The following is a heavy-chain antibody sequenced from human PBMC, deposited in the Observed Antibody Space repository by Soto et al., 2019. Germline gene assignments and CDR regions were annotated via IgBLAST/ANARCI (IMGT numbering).Heavy chain of an antibody. J-gene: IGHJ4*02. D-gene: IGHD6-13*01. V-gene: IGHV3-48*01. CDR2: ISSTSDNT. CDR3: ARGPVGIGMDY. Sequence: EVQLVESGGGLVQPGGSLRLSCAASGFTFSSHPMNWVRQAPGKGLEWISYISSTSDNTIYADSVKGRFSISRDNAENSLYLQMNSLRADDTAVYSRARGPVGIGMDYWGQGTLVIASS. CDR1: GFTFSSHP.